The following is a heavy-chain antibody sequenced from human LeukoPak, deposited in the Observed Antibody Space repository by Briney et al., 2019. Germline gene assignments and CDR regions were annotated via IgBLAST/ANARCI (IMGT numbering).Heavy chain of an antibody. J-gene: IGHJ3*02. V-gene: IGHV1-2*02. D-gene: IGHD6-13*01. CDR2: INPNSGGT. Sequence: GASVKVSCKASGYTFTGYYMHWVRRAPGQGLEWMGWINPNSGGTNYAQKFQGRVTMTRDTSISTAYMELSRLRSDDTAVYYCAREMAAAGTTFHAFDIWGQGTMVTVSS. CDR3: AREMAAAGTTFHAFDI. CDR1: GYTFTGYY.